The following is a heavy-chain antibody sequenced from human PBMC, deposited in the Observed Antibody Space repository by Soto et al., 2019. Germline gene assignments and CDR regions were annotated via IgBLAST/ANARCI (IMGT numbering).Heavy chain of an antibody. J-gene: IGHJ6*03. Sequence: PGGSLRLSCAASGFTFSSYGMHWVRQAPGKGLEWVAVIWYDGSNKYYADSVKGRFTISRDNSKNTLYLQMNSLRAEDTAVYYCARTSYSSSSLLDLGYYYYYYMDVWGKGTTVTVSS. V-gene: IGHV3-33*01. CDR1: GFTFSSYG. CDR3: ARTSYSSSSLLDLGYYYYYYMDV. D-gene: IGHD6-6*01. CDR2: IWYDGSNK.